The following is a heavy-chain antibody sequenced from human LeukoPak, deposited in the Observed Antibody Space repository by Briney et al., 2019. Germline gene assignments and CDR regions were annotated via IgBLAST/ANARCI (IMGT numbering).Heavy chain of an antibody. J-gene: IGHJ4*02. D-gene: IGHD3/OR15-3a*01. CDR3: AKGTHRAYPSGCAY. Sequence: GGSQTLSCAPSGFTFSSFGTHCARQAPGKGLECVAFILYDRNSKYYADSVKARFTISRHNSKNTLYLQVNNLRAGDWALYQSAKGTHRAYPSGCAYWGEGTVDSVSS. CDR1: GFTFSSFG. CDR2: ILYDRNSK. V-gene: IGHV3-30*18.